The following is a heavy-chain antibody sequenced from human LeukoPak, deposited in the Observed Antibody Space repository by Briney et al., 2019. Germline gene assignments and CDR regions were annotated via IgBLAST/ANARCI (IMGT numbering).Heavy chain of an antibody. J-gene: IGHJ3*02. CDR2: IYYSGST. CDR1: GGSVNSGGYN. V-gene: IGHV4-31*03. D-gene: IGHD3-10*01. CDR3: AREREGYGSGSYYPGQPDAFDI. Sequence: SQTLSLTCTVSGGSVNSGGYNWSWLRQLPGKGLEWIGFIYYSGSTYYNPSLKSRVTMSIDTSKDQFSLKLSSVTAADTAVYYCAREREGYGSGSYYPGQPDAFDIWGQGTMVTVSS.